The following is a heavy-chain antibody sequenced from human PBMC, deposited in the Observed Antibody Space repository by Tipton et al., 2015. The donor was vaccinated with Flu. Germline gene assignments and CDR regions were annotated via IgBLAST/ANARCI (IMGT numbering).Heavy chain of an antibody. D-gene: IGHD3-10*01. CDR1: GYSISSRYY. V-gene: IGHV4-38-2*02. CDR2: VYHGGTT. Sequence: TLSLTCTVSGYSISSRYYWGWIRQPPGKGLEWIGCVYHGGTTYYNPSLKSRVAISLDTFKNQFSLKLTSVTAADTAVYYCATTTYYYGSGSHDYWGQGTLVTFSS. CDR3: ATTTYYYGSGSHDY. J-gene: IGHJ4*02.